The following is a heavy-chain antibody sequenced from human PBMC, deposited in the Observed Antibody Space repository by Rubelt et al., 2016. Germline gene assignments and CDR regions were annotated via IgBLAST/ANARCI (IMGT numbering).Heavy chain of an antibody. V-gene: IGHV3-21*01. CDR3: ATYCGSDPCYGWNYYGMDV. Sequence: RGLDWVSSISSSSDYIYYADSVKGRFTISRDNAKNSLYLQMNSLRAEDTAVYYCATYCGSDPCYGWNYYGMDVWGQGTTVTVSS. D-gene: IGHD2-21*02. CDR2: ISSSSDYI. J-gene: IGHJ6*02.